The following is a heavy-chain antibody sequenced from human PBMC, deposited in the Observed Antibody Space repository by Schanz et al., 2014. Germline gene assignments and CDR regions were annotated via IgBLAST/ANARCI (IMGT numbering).Heavy chain of an antibody. Sequence: QVQLVESGGGLVKPGGSLRLSCVVSGFIFSDHYMSWIRQAPGKGLEWISYISSGSSTIHYADSVKGRFTISRDNAKNSLFLQMNSLRVEDTAVYYCARDPNSVNEIDYWGQGTLVSVSS. CDR3: ARDPNSVNEIDY. CDR1: GFIFSDHY. V-gene: IGHV3-11*01. D-gene: IGHD5-12*01. CDR2: ISSGSSTI. J-gene: IGHJ4*02.